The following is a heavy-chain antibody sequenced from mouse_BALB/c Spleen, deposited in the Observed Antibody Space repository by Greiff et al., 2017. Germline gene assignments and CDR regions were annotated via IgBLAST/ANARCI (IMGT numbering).Heavy chain of an antibody. Sequence: VQLQQSGPELVKPGASVKISCKASGYTFTSYVMHWVKQKPGQGLEWIGYINPYNDGTKYNEKFKGKATLTSDKSSSTAYMELSSLTSEDSAVYDYASHSNYEESAMDYWGQGTSVTVSS. CDR3: ASHSNYEESAMDY. V-gene: IGHV1-14*01. CDR2: INPYNDGT. D-gene: IGHD2-5*01. CDR1: GYTFTSYV. J-gene: IGHJ4*01.